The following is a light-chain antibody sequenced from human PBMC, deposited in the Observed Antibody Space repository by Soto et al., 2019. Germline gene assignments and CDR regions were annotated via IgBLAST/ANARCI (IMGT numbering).Light chain of an antibody. Sequence: QSVLTQPASVSGSPGQSITISCTGTSGDIGSYNRVSWYQQHPGKAPKLIIYEVTDRPSGVSNRFSGSKSGNTASLTTSGLQAEDEAEYYCISYTDRQSYLFGTGTKVTVL. V-gene: IGLV2-14*01. CDR1: SGDIGSYNR. CDR3: ISYTDRQSYL. CDR2: EVT. J-gene: IGLJ1*01.